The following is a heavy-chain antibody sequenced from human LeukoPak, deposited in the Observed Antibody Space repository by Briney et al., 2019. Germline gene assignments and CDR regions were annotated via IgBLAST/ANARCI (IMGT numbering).Heavy chain of an antibody. Sequence: GGSLRLSCAASGFTFSSYAMHWVRQAPGKGLEWVAVISYDGSNKYYADSVKGRFTISRDNSKNTLYLQMNSLRAEDTAVYYCARDGMTYYDILTGYWAGAFDIWGQGTMVTVSS. V-gene: IGHV3-30*04. CDR1: GFTFSSYA. CDR2: ISYDGSNK. J-gene: IGHJ3*02. D-gene: IGHD3-9*01. CDR3: ARDGMTYYDILTGYWAGAFDI.